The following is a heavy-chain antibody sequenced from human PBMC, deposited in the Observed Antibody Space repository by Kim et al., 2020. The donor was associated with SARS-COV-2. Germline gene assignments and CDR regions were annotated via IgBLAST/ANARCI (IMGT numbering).Heavy chain of an antibody. V-gene: IGHV4-59*08. D-gene: IGHD2-15*01. J-gene: IGHJ4*02. CDR2: INYSGST. CDR1: GGPIGSYY. Sequence: SETLSLTCTVSGGPIGSYYWNWIRQPPGKGLEWIGYINYSGSTNYNPSLKSRVTISVDTSKNQFSLKLSSVAAADTAVYYCARLLGFCSGGSCYADYWGQGTLVTVSS. CDR3: ARLLGFCSGGSCYADY.